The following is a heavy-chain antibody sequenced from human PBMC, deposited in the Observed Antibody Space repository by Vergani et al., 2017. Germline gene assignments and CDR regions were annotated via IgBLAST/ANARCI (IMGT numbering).Heavy chain of an antibody. J-gene: IGHJ4*02. CDR3: ARGRYGYYDY. Sequence: QVQLQQWGAGLLKPSETLSLTCAVYGGSFSGYYWSWIRQPPGKGLEWFGEINHSGSTNYNPSLKSRVTISVDTSKNQFSLKLSSVTAADTAVYYCARGRYGYYDYWGQGTLVTVSS. D-gene: IGHD1-14*01. CDR1: GGSFSGYY. CDR2: INHSGST. V-gene: IGHV4-34*01.